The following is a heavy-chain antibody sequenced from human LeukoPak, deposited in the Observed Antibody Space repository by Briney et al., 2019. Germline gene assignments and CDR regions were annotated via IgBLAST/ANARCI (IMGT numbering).Heavy chain of an antibody. V-gene: IGHV3-30*02. Sequence: GGSLRLSCAASGFTFSSYGMHWVRQAPGKGLEWVAFIRYDGSNKYYADSVKGRFTISRDNSKNTLYLQMNSLRAEDTAVYYCATRDGCSSTSCYTVYYWGQGTLVTVSS. D-gene: IGHD2-2*02. CDR2: IRYDGSNK. CDR1: GFTFSSYG. J-gene: IGHJ4*02. CDR3: ATRDGCSSTSCYTVYY.